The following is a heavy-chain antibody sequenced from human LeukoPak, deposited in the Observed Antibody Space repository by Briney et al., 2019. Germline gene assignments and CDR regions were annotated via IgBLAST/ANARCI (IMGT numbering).Heavy chain of an antibody. CDR2: IYYSGST. V-gene: IGHV4-39*01. Sequence: ASETLSLTCTVSGDSISSGSYYWGWIRQPPGKGLEWIGSIYYSGSTYYNPSHKSRVTISVDTSKNQFSLKLSSVTAADTAVYYCARVGPTAYWGQGTLVIVSS. D-gene: IGHD1-26*01. CDR1: GDSISSGSYY. J-gene: IGHJ4*02. CDR3: ARVGPTAY.